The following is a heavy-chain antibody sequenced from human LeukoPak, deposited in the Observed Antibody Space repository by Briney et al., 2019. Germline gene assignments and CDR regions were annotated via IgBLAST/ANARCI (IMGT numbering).Heavy chain of an antibody. Sequence: GGSLRLSCAASGFTFSIFTMNWVRQAPGKGLDGVSIINHNGGTTYYTDSVKGRFTISRDNSNNTVYLQMNSLRAEDTAIYYCAKDGLCPSVCPTKIDVAGYVDSWGQGTLVTVSS. J-gene: IGHJ4*02. D-gene: IGHD6-19*01. CDR1: GFTFSIFT. CDR3: AKDGLCPSVCPTKIDVAGYVDS. V-gene: IGHV3-23*01. CDR2: INHNGGTT.